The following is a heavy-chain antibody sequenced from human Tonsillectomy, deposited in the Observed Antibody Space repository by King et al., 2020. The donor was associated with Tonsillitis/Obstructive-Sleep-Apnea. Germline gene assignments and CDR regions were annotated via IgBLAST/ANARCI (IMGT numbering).Heavy chain of an antibody. CDR2: ISWNSGFI. CDR1: GFTFDDYA. V-gene: IGHV3-9*01. J-gene: IGHJ5*02. CDR3: AKAQSHEVLYRFFAP. D-gene: IGHD2-2*02. Sequence: VQLVESGGGLVHPGRSLRLSCAASGFTFDDYAMHWVRQAPGKGLEWVSGISWNSGFIVYADSVKGRFTISRDNAKNSLYLQMNSLRAEDTAFYYCAKAQSHEVLYRFFAPWGQGTLVTVSS.